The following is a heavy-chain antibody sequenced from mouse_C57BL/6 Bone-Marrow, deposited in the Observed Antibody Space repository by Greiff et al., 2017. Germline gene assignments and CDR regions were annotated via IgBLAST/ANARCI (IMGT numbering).Heavy chain of an antibody. CDR2: ISGGGGNT. D-gene: IGHD1-1*01. V-gene: IGHV5-9*01. J-gene: IGHJ3*01. CDR3: ARRYYGSSWFAY. CDR1: GFTFSSYT. Sequence: EVHLVESGGGLVKPGGSLKLSCAASGFTFSSYTMSWVRQTPEKRLEWVATISGGGGNTYYPDSVKGRFTISRDNAKNTLYLQMSSLRSEDTVLYYCARRYYGSSWFAYWGQGTLVTVSA.